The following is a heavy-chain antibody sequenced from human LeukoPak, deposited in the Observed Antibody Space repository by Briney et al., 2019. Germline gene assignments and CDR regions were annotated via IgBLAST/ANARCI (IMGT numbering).Heavy chain of an antibody. CDR2: INPSGGST. D-gene: IGHD3-22*01. Sequence: ASVKVSCKASGYTFTSYYTHWVRQAPGQGLEWMGIINPSGGSTSYAQKFQGRVTMTRDTSTSTVYMELSSLRSEDTAVYYCARDLYYYDSSGYDRHAFDIWGQGTMVTVSS. CDR1: GYTFTSYY. V-gene: IGHV1-46*01. J-gene: IGHJ3*02. CDR3: ARDLYYYDSSGYDRHAFDI.